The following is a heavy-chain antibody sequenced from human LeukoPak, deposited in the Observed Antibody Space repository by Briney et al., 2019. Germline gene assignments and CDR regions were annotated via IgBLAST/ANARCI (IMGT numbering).Heavy chain of an antibody. CDR3: ARDGSSCSPWGLYFDY. D-gene: IGHD1-26*01. CDR2: ISYDGSNK. V-gene: IGHV3-30*04. Sequence: GGSLRLSCAASGFTFSSYAMHWVRQAPGKGLEWVAVISYDGSNKYYADSVKGRFTISRDNSKNTLYLQMNSLRAEDTAVYCCARDGSSCSPWGLYFDYWGQGTLVTVSS. CDR1: GFTFSSYA. J-gene: IGHJ4*02.